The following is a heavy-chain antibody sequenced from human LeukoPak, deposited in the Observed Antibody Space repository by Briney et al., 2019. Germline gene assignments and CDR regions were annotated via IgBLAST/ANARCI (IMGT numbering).Heavy chain of an antibody. V-gene: IGHV3-72*01. CDR3: ARDLRLETTSGY. D-gene: IGHD1-7*01. CDR1: GFTSTDYY. Sequence: GGSLRLSCAASGFTSTDYYMSWIRLAPGKGLEWVGRIKNKANSYTTEYAASVKGRFTISRDDSKNSLYMQMNSLKTEDTAVYSCARDLRLETTSGYWGQGTLVTVSS. J-gene: IGHJ4*02. CDR2: IKNKANSYTT.